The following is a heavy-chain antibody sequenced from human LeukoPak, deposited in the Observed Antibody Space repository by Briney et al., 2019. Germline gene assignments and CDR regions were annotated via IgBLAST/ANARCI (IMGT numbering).Heavy chain of an antibody. D-gene: IGHD3-22*01. CDR3: ARLSSGRPHEYFQH. CDR2: IYSSGST. Sequence: SETLSLTCTVSGGSISRYYWSWVRQPPGKGLEWIAYIYSSGSTNYNPSLKSRATISVDTSKNQFPLKLTSVTAADTAVYYCARLSSGRPHEYFQHWGQGTLVTVSS. V-gene: IGHV4-59*01. J-gene: IGHJ1*01. CDR1: GGSISRYY.